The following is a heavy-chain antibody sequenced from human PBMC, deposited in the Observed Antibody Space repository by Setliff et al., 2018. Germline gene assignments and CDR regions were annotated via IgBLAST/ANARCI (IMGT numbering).Heavy chain of an antibody. D-gene: IGHD2-21*02. Sequence: ASVKVSCKVSGYTLTELSMHWVRQAPGKGLEWMGGFDPEDGETIYAQKFQGRVTMTEDTSTDTAYMELSSLRSEDMAVYYCATFELLTGVGTAMTQFDYWGQGTLVTVSS. V-gene: IGHV1-24*01. CDR1: GYTLTELS. CDR3: ATFELLTGVGTAMTQFDY. CDR2: FDPEDGET. J-gene: IGHJ4*02.